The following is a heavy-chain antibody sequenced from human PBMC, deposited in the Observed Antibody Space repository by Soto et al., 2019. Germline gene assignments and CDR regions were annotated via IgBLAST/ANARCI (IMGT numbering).Heavy chain of an antibody. CDR3: ARGPSYSDSYFDH. D-gene: IGHD4-17*01. V-gene: IGHV3-30*03. CDR2: ILYDGNNK. Sequence: QVQLVESGGGAVQPGGSRRLSCAASEFTFSNYAMHWVRQAPGKGLQWLAVILYDGNNKYYADSVEGRFTISRDNSENTVYLQMNSLRLEDTAVYYCARGPSYSDSYFDHWGQGTLVTVSS. J-gene: IGHJ4*02. CDR1: EFTFSNYA.